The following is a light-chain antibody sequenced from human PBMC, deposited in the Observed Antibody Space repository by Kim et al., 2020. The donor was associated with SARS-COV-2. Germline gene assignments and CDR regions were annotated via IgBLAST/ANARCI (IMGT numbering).Light chain of an antibody. Sequence: SYELTQPTSVSVSPGQTASITCSGDKLGDKYACWYQQKPGQSPVLVIYQDSKRPSGIPERFSGSNSGNTATLTISGTQAMDEADYYCQAWDSSTVVFGGGTHLTVL. CDR2: QDS. J-gene: IGLJ2*01. V-gene: IGLV3-1*01. CDR1: KLGDKY. CDR3: QAWDSSTVV.